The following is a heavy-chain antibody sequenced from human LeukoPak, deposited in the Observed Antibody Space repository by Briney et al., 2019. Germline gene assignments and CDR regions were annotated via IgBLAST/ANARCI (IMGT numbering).Heavy chain of an antibody. J-gene: IGHJ4*02. CDR3: ARDPDGYRQGHHFDY. V-gene: IGHV3-64D*06. CDR2: ISSNGGST. D-gene: IGHD5-18*01. Sequence: GGSLRLSCSASGFTFSSYAMHWVRQAPGKGLEYVSAISSNGGSTYYADSVKGRFTISRDNSKNTLYLQMSSLRAEDTAVYYCARDPDGYRQGHHFDYWGQGTLVTVSS. CDR1: GFTFSSYA.